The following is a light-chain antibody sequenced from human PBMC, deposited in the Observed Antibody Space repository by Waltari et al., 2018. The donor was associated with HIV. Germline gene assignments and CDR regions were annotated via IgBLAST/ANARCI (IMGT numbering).Light chain of an antibody. CDR1: SSNIGSKY. CDR3: AAWDDSLSGRGV. J-gene: IGLJ2*01. V-gene: IGLV1-47*01. Sequence: QSVLTPPPSASGTPGQWVTISCSGLSSNIGSKYVYWYQHVLGTATKHLFERNYQRPAGVPDRVSGCKSGTSASLAISGLRSGDEADYYWAAWDDSLSGRGVFGGGTKLTVL. CDR2: RNY.